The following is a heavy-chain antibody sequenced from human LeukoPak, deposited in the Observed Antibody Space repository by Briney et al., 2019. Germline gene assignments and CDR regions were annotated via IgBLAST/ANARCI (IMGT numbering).Heavy chain of an antibody. CDR1: GXTVSSNY. V-gene: IGHV3-53*01. CDR3: ARDIGSGWYDY. D-gene: IGHD6-19*01. CDR2: IYSGGST. J-gene: IGHJ4*02. Sequence: PGGSLRLSCAASGXTVSSNYMSWVRQAPGKGLEWVSVIYSGGSTYYADSVKGRFTISRDNSKTTLYLQMNSLRAEDTAVYCCARDIGSGWYDYWGQGTLVTVSS.